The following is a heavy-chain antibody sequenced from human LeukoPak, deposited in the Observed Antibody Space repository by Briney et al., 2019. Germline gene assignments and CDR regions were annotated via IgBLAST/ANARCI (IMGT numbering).Heavy chain of an antibody. CDR3: ARARYSYGRDY. CDR1: GFTFSSYW. CDR2: INTDGSST. Sequence: GGSLRLSCAASGFTFSSYWMHWVRQAPGKGLVWVSRINTDGSSTSYADSVKGRFTISRDNAKNTLYLQMNSLRAEDTAVYYCARARYSYGRDYWGQGTLVTVSS. D-gene: IGHD5-18*01. V-gene: IGHV3-74*01. J-gene: IGHJ4*02.